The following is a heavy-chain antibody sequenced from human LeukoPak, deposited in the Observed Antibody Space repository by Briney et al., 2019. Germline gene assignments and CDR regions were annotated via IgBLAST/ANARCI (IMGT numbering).Heavy chain of an antibody. CDR3: AKCLGYQLLHYGMDV. Sequence: GGSLRLSCAASGFTFSSYAMSWVRQAPGKGLEWVSAISGSGGSTYYADSVKGRFTISRDNSKNTLYLQMNSLRAEDTAVYYCAKCLGYQLLHYGMDVWGQGTTVTVSS. V-gene: IGHV3-23*01. D-gene: IGHD2-2*01. CDR1: GFTFSSYA. CDR2: ISGSGGST. J-gene: IGHJ6*02.